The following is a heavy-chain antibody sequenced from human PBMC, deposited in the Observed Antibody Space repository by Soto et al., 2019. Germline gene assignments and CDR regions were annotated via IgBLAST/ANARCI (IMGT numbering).Heavy chain of an antibody. CDR3: AKLPRRGYYDSSGYYEDY. CDR1: GGTFSSYA. V-gene: IGHV1-69*12. D-gene: IGHD3-22*01. CDR2: IIPIFGTA. J-gene: IGHJ4*02. Sequence: QVQLVQSGAEVKKPGSSVKVSCKASGGTFSSYAISWVRQAPGQGLEWMGGIIPIFGTANYAQKFQGRVTITADESTSTAYMGLSSLRSEDTAVYYCAKLPRRGYYDSSGYYEDYWGQGTLVTVSS.